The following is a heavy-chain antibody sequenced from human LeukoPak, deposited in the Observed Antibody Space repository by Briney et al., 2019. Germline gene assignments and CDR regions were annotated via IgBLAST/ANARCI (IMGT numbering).Heavy chain of an antibody. J-gene: IGHJ4*02. V-gene: IGHV2-70*17. D-gene: IGHD1-26*01. Sequence: SGPALVKPTQTLTLTCTFSGFSLSTSGVSVSWVRQPPGRALEWLAHIDWDDDKFYNTSLRTRLTISRDTSKNQVVLTMTNMDPVDTATYYCARLCGSYFDYWGQGTLVTVSS. CDR1: GFSLSTSGVS. CDR2: IDWDDDK. CDR3: ARLCGSYFDY.